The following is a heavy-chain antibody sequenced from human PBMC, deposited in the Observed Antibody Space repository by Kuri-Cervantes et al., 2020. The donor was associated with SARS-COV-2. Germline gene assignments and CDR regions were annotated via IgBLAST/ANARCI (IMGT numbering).Heavy chain of an antibody. Sequence: GGSLRLSCAASGFTFKNYAIHWVRQAPGKGLEWVALMSYDGTNKYYADSVKGRFTISRDNSKSTLYLQMNSLRPADTAVYYCARGRATVTVIGAFDIWGQGTMVTVSS. D-gene: IGHD4-17*01. CDR1: GFTFKNYA. J-gene: IGHJ3*02. CDR3: ARGRATVTVIGAFDI. V-gene: IGHV3-30*04. CDR2: MSYDGTNK.